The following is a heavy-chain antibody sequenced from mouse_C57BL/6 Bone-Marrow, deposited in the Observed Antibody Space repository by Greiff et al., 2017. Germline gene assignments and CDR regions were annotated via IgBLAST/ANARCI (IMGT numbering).Heavy chain of an antibody. CDR1: GFNIKDYY. CDR2: IDPEDGET. V-gene: IGHV14-2*01. J-gene: IGHJ4*01. D-gene: IGHD1-1*01. CDR3: DRAQTTVVATPYAMDD. Sequence: VQLKQSGAELVKPGASVKLSCTASGFNIKDYYMHWVKQRTEQGLEWIGRIDPEDGETKYAPKFQGKATITADTSSNTAYLQLSSLTSEDTAVYYCDRAQTTVVATPYAMDDWGKGTSVTVSS.